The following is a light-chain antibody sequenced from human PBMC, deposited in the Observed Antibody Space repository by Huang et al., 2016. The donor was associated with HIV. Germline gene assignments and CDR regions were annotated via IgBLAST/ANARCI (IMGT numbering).Light chain of an antibody. CDR3: QQSYSTPWT. J-gene: IGKJ1*01. Sequence: DIQMTQSPSSLSASVGDRVTITCRAGQSTSSSLNWYQQKPGKAPKLLIYAASSLQSGVPSRFSGSGSGTDFTLTISSLQPEDFATYYCQQSYSTPWTFGQGTKVEIK. V-gene: IGKV1-39*01. CDR1: QSTSSS. CDR2: AAS.